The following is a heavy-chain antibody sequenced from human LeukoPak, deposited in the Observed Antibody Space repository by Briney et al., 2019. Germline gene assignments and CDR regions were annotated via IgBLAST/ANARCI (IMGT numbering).Heavy chain of an antibody. J-gene: IGHJ3*02. CDR2: INRSGST. CDR1: GGSFSGYY. V-gene: IGHV4-34*01. D-gene: IGHD3-9*01. Sequence: KPSETLSLTCAVYGGSFSGYYWSWIRQPPGKGLEWIGEINRSGSTNYNPSLKSRVTISVDTSKNQFSLKLSSVTAADTAVYYCARGLNDILTGYLHAFDIWGQGTMVTVSS. CDR3: ARGLNDILTGYLHAFDI.